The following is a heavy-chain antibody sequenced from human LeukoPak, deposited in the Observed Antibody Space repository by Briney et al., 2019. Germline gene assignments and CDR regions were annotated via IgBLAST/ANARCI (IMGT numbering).Heavy chain of an antibody. Sequence: PSETLSLTCAVYGGSFSGYYWSWIRQPPGKGLEWIGEINHSGSTNYNPSLKSRVTISVDTSKNQFSLKLSSVTAADTAVYYCARGHRYRIVVVTARYWYFDLWGRGTLVTVSS. CDR1: GGSFSGYY. D-gene: IGHD2-21*02. CDR2: INHSGST. CDR3: ARGHRYRIVVVTARYWYFDL. J-gene: IGHJ2*01. V-gene: IGHV4-34*01.